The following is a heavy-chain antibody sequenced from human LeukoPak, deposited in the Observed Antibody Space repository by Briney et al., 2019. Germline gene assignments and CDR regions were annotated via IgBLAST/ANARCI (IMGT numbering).Heavy chain of an antibody. D-gene: IGHD5-18*01. V-gene: IGHV3-11*01. J-gene: IGHJ4*02. Sequence: GGSLRLSCAASGFTFSDYYMSWIRQAPGKGLEWVSYISSSGSTIYYADSVKGRFTISRDNAKNSLYLQMNSLRAEDTAVYYCARDLITPTAMVTGGFDYWGQGTLVTVSS. CDR1: GFTFSDYY. CDR2: ISSSGSTI. CDR3: ARDLITPTAMVTGGFDY.